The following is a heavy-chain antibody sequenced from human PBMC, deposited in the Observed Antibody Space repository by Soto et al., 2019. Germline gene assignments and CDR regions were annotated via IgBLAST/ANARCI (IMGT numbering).Heavy chain of an antibody. CDR2: IDAAGSGT. Sequence: GGSLRLSCAASGFTFRTYWMHWVRQSPGKGLEWVSRIDAAGSGTTYAGAVEGRFTISRDNAKNTLYLQMNSLRAEDTAVYYRARDQTVPGPSTFDYCGQGTLVTVSS. CDR3: ARDQTVPGPSTFDY. J-gene: IGHJ4*02. D-gene: IGHD6-19*01. CDR1: GFTFRTYW. V-gene: IGHV3-74*03.